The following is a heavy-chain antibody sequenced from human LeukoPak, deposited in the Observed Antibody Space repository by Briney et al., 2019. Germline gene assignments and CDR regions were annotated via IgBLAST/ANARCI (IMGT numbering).Heavy chain of an antibody. CDR1: GFTFSSYW. J-gene: IGHJ4*02. Sequence: GGSLRLSCAASGFTFSSYWMTWVRQTPGKGLEWVANIKHDGSEDYFVDSVKGRFTISRDDAENSLHLQMSSLRAEDTAVYYCARSANYGGHAFFDYWGQGILVIVSS. CDR2: IKHDGSED. V-gene: IGHV3-7*01. D-gene: IGHD4/OR15-4a*01. CDR3: ARSANYGGHAFFDY.